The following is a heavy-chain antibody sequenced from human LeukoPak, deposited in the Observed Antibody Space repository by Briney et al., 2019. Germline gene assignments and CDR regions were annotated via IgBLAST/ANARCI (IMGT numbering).Heavy chain of an antibody. CDR1: GFTFNSYA. J-gene: IGHJ4*02. CDR2: ISYDGSTK. V-gene: IGHV3-30-3*01. D-gene: IGHD2/OR15-2a*01. CDR3: VRGSSSFYDSSCYSYYFDN. Sequence: GGSLRLSCAASGFTFNSYAIHWVRQAPGKGLEWVTIISYDGSTKYYADCVKGRFIISRDNSKNTLYLQMDSLRPEDTAVYYCVRGSSSFYDSSCYSYYFDNWGQGALVTVSS.